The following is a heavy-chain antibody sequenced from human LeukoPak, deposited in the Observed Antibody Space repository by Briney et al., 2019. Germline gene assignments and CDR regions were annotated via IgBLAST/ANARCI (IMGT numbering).Heavy chain of an antibody. CDR1: GYTFIRYD. CDR2: MNPNNGNT. Sequence: GASVKVSCKASGYTFIRYDINWVRQATGQGLEWMGWMNPNNGNTDYAQKFQGRVTMTRDTSITTAYMEVSSLTSEDTAVYYCARGRAEYYYYYMDVWGKGTTVTVSS. J-gene: IGHJ6*03. CDR3: ARGRAEYYYYYMDV. V-gene: IGHV1-8*01.